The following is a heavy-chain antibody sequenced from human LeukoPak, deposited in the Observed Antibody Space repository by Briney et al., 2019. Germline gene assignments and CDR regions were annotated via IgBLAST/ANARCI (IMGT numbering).Heavy chain of an antibody. CDR2: INHSGST. CDR3: ARERSPGNNMVRGVIIPYYYYGMDV. CDR1: GASISGYY. V-gene: IGHV4-34*01. Sequence: SETLSLTCTVSGASISGYYWSWTRQPPGKGLEWIGEINHSGSTNYNPSLKSRVSISVDTSKNQFSLKLSSVTAADTAVYYRARERSPGNNMVRGVIIPYYYYGMDVWGQGTTVTVSS. J-gene: IGHJ6*02. D-gene: IGHD3-10*01.